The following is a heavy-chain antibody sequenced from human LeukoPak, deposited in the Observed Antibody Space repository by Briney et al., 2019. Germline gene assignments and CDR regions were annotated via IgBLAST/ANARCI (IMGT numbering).Heavy chain of an antibody. CDR3: ASEVVTARWYNWFDP. V-gene: IGHV4-59*01. CDR2: IYYSGST. D-gene: IGHD2-21*02. CDR1: GGSISSYY. J-gene: IGHJ5*02. Sequence: SETLSLTCTVSGGSISSYYWSWIRQPPGKGLEWIGYIYYSGSTNYNPSLKSRVTISVDTSKNQFSLKLSSVTAADTAVYYSASEVVTARWYNWFDPWGQGTLVAVSS.